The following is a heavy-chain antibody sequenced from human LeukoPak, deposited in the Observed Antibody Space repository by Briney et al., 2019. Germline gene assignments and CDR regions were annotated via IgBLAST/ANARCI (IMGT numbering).Heavy chain of an antibody. J-gene: IGHJ4*02. CDR3: ARGGFGTINSYGYVGY. CDR1: GGSLSGYY. D-gene: IGHD5-18*01. V-gene: IGHV4-34*01. CDR2: INHSGSA. Sequence: SETLSLTCAVYGGSLSGYYWSWVRQPPGKGLELIGEINHSGSANYIPSLKSRVTMSVDTSKNQFSLKLSSVTAADTAVYYCARGGFGTINSYGYVGYWGQGTLVTVSS.